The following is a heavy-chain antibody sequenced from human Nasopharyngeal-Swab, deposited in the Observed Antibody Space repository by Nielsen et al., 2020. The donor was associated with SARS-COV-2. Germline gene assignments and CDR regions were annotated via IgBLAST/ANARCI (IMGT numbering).Heavy chain of an antibody. CDR2: SRNKANSYTT. V-gene: IGHV3-72*01. CDR1: GFTLSDHY. D-gene: IGHD3-16*01. Sequence: GESLKISCAAPGFTLSDHYMDWVRQAPGKGLEWVGRSRNKANSYTTEYAASVKGRFAISRDESKNSLYLQMNSLKPEDTAVYYCARGLNSFDCWGQGTLVTVSS. CDR3: ARGLNSFDC. J-gene: IGHJ4*02.